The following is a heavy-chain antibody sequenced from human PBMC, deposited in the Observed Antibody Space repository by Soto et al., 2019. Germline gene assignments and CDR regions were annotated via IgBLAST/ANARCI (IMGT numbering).Heavy chain of an antibody. V-gene: IGHV3-23*01. CDR1: GFTFSSYA. CDR2: ISGSGGST. Sequence: GGSLRLSCAASGFTFSSYAMSWVRQASGKGLEWVSAISGSGGSTYYADSVKGRFTISRDNSKNTLYLQMNSLRAEDTAVYYCAKGGYCSSTSCYSNWFDPWGQGTLVTVSS. D-gene: IGHD2-2*01. J-gene: IGHJ5*02. CDR3: AKGGYCSSTSCYSNWFDP.